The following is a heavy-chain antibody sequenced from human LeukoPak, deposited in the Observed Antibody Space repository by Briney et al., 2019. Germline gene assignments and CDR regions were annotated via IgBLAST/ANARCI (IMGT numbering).Heavy chain of an antibody. CDR1: GYSISSGYS. J-gene: IGHJ4*02. CDR2: IYHSGST. V-gene: IGHV4-38-2*01. D-gene: IGHD3-10*01. Sequence: PSETLSLTCAVSGYSISSGYSWGWIRQPPGKGLEWIGSIYHSGSTYYNPSLKNRVTMSVDTSKNQFSLNLSSVTAADTAVYYCARVGEGNHPVQNLDYWGQGTLVTVSS. CDR3: ARVGEGNHPVQNLDY.